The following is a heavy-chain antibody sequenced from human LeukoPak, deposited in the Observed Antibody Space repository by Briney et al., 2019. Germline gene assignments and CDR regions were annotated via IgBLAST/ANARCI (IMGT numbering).Heavy chain of an antibody. CDR2: ISYDGSSK. D-gene: IGHD6-19*01. Sequence: GGSLRLSCAGSGFTFSGYTIHWVRQAPGKGLEWVAVISYDGSSKYYADSVKGRFTISRDNSKNTLYLQMNSLRAEDTAVYCCAKASGCYAPFDYWGQGTLVTVSS. CDR3: AKASGCYAPFDY. J-gene: IGHJ4*02. V-gene: IGHV3-30-3*01. CDR1: GFTFSGYT.